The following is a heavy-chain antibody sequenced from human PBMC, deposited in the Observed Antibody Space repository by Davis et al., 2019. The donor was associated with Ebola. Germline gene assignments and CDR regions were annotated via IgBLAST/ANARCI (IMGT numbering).Heavy chain of an antibody. Sequence: ASVKVSCKASGYTLTNYYLHWVRQAPGQGLEWMGIINPKGGSASYSQKFQGRVTMTRDTSSSTVYMELSSLTSEDTAVYYCARDSLYCPTSTCYTNNLFDLWGQGTLVTVSS. V-gene: IGHV1-46*01. J-gene: IGHJ5*02. D-gene: IGHD2-2*02. CDR1: GYTLTNYY. CDR3: ARDSLYCPTSTCYTNNLFDL. CDR2: INPKGGSA.